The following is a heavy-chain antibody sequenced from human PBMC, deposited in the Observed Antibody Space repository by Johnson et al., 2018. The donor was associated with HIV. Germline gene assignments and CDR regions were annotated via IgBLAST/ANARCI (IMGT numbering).Heavy chain of an antibody. J-gene: IGHJ3*02. D-gene: IGHD3-16*01. Sequence: VQLVESGGGLIQPGGSLRLSCAASGFTVSSNYMSWVRQAPGKGLEWVSRINGDGSSTFYADSVKGRTTISRDNAKSTLTLEMNSLRAEDTAVYYCAREWGEGAFDIWGQGTMVTVSS. CDR2: INGDGSST. CDR3: AREWGEGAFDI. CDR1: GFTVSSNY. V-gene: IGHV3-53*01.